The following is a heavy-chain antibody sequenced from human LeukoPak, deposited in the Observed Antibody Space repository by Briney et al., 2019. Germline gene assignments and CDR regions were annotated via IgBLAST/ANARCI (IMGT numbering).Heavy chain of an antibody. CDR2: IYYSVSGGGT. D-gene: IGHD4-17*01. CDR1: GGSINNYY. V-gene: IGHV4-59*08. Sequence: SETLSLTCTVSGGSINNYYWNWIRQPPGKGLELIGYIYYSVSGGGTNYNPSLKSRVTISADTSKNQFSLKLSSVTAADTAVYYCARGGTMTTVPLWGQGTLVTISS. J-gene: IGHJ4*02. CDR3: ARGGTMTTVPL.